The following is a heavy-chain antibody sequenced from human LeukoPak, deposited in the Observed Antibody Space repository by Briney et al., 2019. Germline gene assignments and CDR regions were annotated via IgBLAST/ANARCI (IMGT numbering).Heavy chain of an antibody. D-gene: IGHD5-18*01. CDR3: ARGEYNYVSDY. CDR2: IDHSGST. J-gene: IGHJ4*02. CDR1: GGSISSSSYY. V-gene: IGHV4-39*07. Sequence: SETLSLTCTVSGGSISSSSYYWGWIRQPPGKGLEWIGEIDHSGSTNYNPSLKSRVTISVDTSQNQFSLKLSSVTAADTAVYYCARGEYNYVSDYWGQGTLVTVSS.